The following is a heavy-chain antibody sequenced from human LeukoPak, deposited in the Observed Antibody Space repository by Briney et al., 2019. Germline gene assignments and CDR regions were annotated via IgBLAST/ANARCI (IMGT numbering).Heavy chain of an antibody. J-gene: IGHJ6*02. CDR2: ISSGGGTT. CDR1: GFIFNNYW. V-gene: IGHV3-23*01. CDR3: AKSVAIYFYYGLDV. D-gene: IGHD3-3*01. Sequence: GGSLRLSCAASGFIFNNYWMTWVRQAPGKGLEWVSAISSGGGTTYYADSVKGRFTVSRDNSKNTLFLQMNSLRAEDTAPYYCAKSVAIYFYYGLDVWGQGTTVAVSS.